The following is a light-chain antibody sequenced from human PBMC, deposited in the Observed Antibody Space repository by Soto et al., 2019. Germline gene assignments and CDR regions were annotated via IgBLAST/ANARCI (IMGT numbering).Light chain of an antibody. CDR2: GAS. J-gene: IGKJ1*01. CDR1: QSVSNNY. V-gene: IGKV3-20*01. CDR3: QQYGSSPPRT. Sequence: EIVLTQSPGTLSLSPGERATLSCRASQSVSNNYLAWYQQKPGQAPRLLIYGASSRATGIPDRFSGSGSGADFTLSISRLEPEDFAVYYCQQYGSSPPRTSGQGTKVDIK.